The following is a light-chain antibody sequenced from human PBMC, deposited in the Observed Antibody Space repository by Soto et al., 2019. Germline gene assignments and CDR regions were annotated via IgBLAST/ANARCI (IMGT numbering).Light chain of an antibody. CDR1: QSVSSN. J-gene: IGKJ4*01. Sequence: EIVMTQSPATPSVSPGERATLSCRASQSVSSNLVWYQQKPGQAPRLLIYGASSRATGVPDRFSGSGSGTEFSLTISRLEPDDFAVYYCQQRMNWPLTFGGGTKVDIK. CDR3: QQRMNWPLT. V-gene: IGKV3D-15*01. CDR2: GAS.